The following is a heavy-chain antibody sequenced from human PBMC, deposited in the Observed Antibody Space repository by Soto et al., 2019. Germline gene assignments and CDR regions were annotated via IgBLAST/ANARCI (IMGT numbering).Heavy chain of an antibody. CDR3: ARDRSTNMVTRYYGMDV. J-gene: IGHJ6*02. Sequence: SETLSLTCTVSGGSISSYYWSWIRQPPGKGLEWIGYIYYSGSTNYNPSLKSRVTISVDTSKNQFSLKLSSVTAADTAVYYCARDRSTNMVTRYYGMDVWGQGTTVS. CDR1: GGSISSYY. D-gene: IGHD5-18*01. V-gene: IGHV4-59*01. CDR2: IYYSGST.